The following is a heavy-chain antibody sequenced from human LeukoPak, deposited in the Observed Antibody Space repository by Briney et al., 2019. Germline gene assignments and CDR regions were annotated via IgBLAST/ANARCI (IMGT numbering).Heavy chain of an antibody. V-gene: IGHV1-69*05. CDR3: ARDLFTQYYYYMDV. Sequence: GASVKVSCKASGGTFSNYAISWVRQAPGQGLEWMGGIIPMFGTTNYAQKFQGRVTITTDEFTSTANMELSSLRSEDAAVYFCARDLFTQYYYYMDVWGKGTTVTVSS. CDR1: GGTFSNYA. D-gene: IGHD3-3*01. J-gene: IGHJ6*03. CDR2: IIPMFGTT.